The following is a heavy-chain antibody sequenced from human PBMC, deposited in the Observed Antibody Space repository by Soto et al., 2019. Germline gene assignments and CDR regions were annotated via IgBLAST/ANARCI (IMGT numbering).Heavy chain of an antibody. Sequence: SETLSLTCSVSGCSISSGYWTWIRHPPGTILEWIGYIYRSGSTNYNPSLKSRVTVSVHSSKNQFSLNLSSVTAADAAVYYCARQRSSGEFDYWGQGTLVTDSS. J-gene: IGHJ4*02. CDR2: IYRSGST. D-gene: IGHD6-19*01. V-gene: IGHV4-59*08. CDR3: ARQRSSGEFDY. CDR1: GCSISSGY.